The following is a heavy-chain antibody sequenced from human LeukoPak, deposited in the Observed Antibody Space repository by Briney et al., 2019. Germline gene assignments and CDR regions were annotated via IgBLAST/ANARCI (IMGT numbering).Heavy chain of an antibody. V-gene: IGHV3-66*01. CDR3: ARDPGGEMVTFDY. J-gene: IGHJ4*02. CDR1: GFTVSSSY. D-gene: IGHD5-24*01. Sequence: GGSLRLSCAASGFTVSSSYMSWVRQAPGKGLEWVSVIYSGGSTYYADSVKGRFTISRDNSKNTLYLQMNSLRAEDTAVYYCARDPGGEMVTFDYWGQGTLVTVSS. CDR2: IYSGGST.